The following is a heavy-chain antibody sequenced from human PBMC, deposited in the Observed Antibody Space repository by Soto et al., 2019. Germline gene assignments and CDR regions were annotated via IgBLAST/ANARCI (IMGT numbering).Heavy chain of an antibody. V-gene: IGHV1-69*12. J-gene: IGHJ6*02. CDR2: IIPIFGTA. Sequence: QVQLVQSGAEVKKPGSSVQVSCKASGGTFSSYAFSWVRQAPGQGLEWMGGIIPIFGTADYAPKIQGRVTITADESTSTAHMELSSLRAEDTDVYYCASWLKEAGIGVNYCYGMDVWGQGTTVTVSS. CDR1: GGTFSSYA. CDR3: ASWLKEAGIGVNYCYGMDV. D-gene: IGHD6-19*01.